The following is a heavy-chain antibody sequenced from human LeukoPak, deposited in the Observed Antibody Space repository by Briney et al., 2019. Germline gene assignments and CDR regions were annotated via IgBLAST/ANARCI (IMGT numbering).Heavy chain of an antibody. CDR1: GYSISSGYY. J-gene: IGHJ3*02. Sequence: SETLSLTCTVSGYSISSGYYWGWIRQPPGKGLEWIGEINHSGSTNYNPSLKSRVTISVDTSKNRFSLKLSSVTAADTAVYYCARGRLRWPPTLNAFDIWGQGTMVTVSS. CDR2: INHSGST. V-gene: IGHV4-38-2*02. CDR3: ARGRLRWPPTLNAFDI. D-gene: IGHD4-23*01.